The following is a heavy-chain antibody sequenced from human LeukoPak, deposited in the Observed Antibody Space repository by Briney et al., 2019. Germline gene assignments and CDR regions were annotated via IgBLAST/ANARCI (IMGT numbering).Heavy chain of an antibody. CDR1: GYSISSGYH. V-gene: IGHV4-38-2*02. D-gene: IGHD4-11*01. J-gene: IGHJ4*02. CDR2: ISHSGST. Sequence: PSETLSLTCTVSGYSISSGYHWGWIRPPPGKGLEWIGIISHSGSTYYSPSLKSRVTISVDTSKNQFSLTLSSVIAADPAVYYCAKTTGGPARHFDYWGQGTLVTVSS. CDR3: AKTTGGPARHFDY.